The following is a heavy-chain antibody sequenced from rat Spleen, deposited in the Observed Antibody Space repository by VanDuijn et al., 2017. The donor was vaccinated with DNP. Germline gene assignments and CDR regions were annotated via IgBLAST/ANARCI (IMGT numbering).Heavy chain of an antibody. J-gene: IGHJ1*01. D-gene: IGHD4-1*01. CDR3: ARHYNTDVHWHFDF. Sequence: EVKLVESGGGLVQPGRSLKLSCAASGFNFNDYWMGWVRQAPGKGLEWIGQINKDSSTITYIPSLKDKFTISRDNDQNTLYLQMSKLGSEDTAIYYCARHYNTDVHWHFDFWGPGTMVTVSS. V-gene: IGHV4-2*01. CDR2: INKDSSTI. CDR1: GFNFNDYW.